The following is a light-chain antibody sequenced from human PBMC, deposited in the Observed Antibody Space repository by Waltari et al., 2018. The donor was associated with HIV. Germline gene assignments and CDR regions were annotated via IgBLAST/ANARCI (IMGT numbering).Light chain of an antibody. Sequence: LMPPFPLSLPVTSGAPASSACMSSYGLFPTIGYHYLDWYLQKPGQSPQVLIYMASSRASGVPDRFSGRGSGTDFTLRISRVEAEGVGVYYCMQGLQTPWTFGQGTKVEIK. CDR3: MQGLQTPWT. J-gene: IGKJ1*01. V-gene: IGKV2-28*01. CDR2: MAS. CDR1: YGLFPTIGYHY.